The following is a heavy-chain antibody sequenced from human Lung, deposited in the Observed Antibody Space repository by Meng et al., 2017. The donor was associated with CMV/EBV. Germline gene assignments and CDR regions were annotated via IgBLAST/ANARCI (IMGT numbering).Heavy chain of an antibody. J-gene: IGHJ4*02. D-gene: IGHD5-18*01. Sequence: GQLVDAGPGLGKPSQALSLTFTLSCCSISSGDYYCSWIRQPPGKGLEWIGYIYYSGSTYNNPSLKSRVTISVDTSKNQFSLKLSSVTAADTAVYYCARALDTAMVTFDYWGQGTLVTVSS. CDR2: IYYSGST. CDR1: CCSISSGDYY. V-gene: IGHV4-30-4*08. CDR3: ARALDTAMVTFDY.